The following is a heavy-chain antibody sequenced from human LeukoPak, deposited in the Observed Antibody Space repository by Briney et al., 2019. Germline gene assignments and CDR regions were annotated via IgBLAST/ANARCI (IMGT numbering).Heavy chain of an antibody. Sequence: SETLSLTCTVSGGSISSHYWSWIRQPPGKGLEWIGYIYYSGSTNYYPSLKSRVTISVDTSKNQFSLKLSSVTAADTAVYYCAGGAFRNWFDPWGQGTLVTVSS. CDR2: IYYSGST. CDR3: AGGAFRNWFDP. D-gene: IGHD3-16*01. CDR1: GGSISSHY. J-gene: IGHJ5*02. V-gene: IGHV4-59*11.